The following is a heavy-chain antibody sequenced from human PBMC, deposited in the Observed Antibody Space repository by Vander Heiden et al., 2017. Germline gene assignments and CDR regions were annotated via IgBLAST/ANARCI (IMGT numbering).Heavy chain of an antibody. V-gene: IGHV3-23*01. D-gene: IGHD6-13*01. CDR2: ISGSGGST. J-gene: IGHJ4*02. CDR1: GFTLSSYA. Sequence: EVQLLESGGGLVQPGGSLRLSCAASGFTLSSYAMRWVRQAPGKGLEWVSTISGSGGSTYYADSVKGRFTISRDNSKNTLYLQMNSLRAEDTAVYYCAKDSRYSSSWYYFDYWGQGTLVTVSS. CDR3: AKDSRYSSSWYYFDY.